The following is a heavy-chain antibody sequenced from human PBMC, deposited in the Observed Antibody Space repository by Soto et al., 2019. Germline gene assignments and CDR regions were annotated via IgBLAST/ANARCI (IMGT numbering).Heavy chain of an antibody. Sequence: SVKVSCKASGGTFSSYAISWVRQAPGQGLEWMGGIIPIFGTANYAQKFQGRVTITADESTSTAYMELSSLRSEDTAVYYCARETHYGDGSGGMDVWGQGTTVTVSS. D-gene: IGHD4-17*01. CDR3: ARETHYGDGSGGMDV. CDR1: GGTFSSYA. J-gene: IGHJ6*02. V-gene: IGHV1-69*13. CDR2: IIPIFGTA.